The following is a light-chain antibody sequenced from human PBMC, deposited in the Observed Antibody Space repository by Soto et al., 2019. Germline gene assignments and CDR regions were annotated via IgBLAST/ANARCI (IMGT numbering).Light chain of an antibody. CDR2: DAA. CDR1: QNINTY. Sequence: IQMTQSPYSLSAAVGDRVTIACRASQNINTYLNWYQQKPGKAPKLLMFDAASLQSGVPSRFSGSGSGTDFTLTITNLQPEDFATYYCLQDYNYPWTFGQGTKVDIK. J-gene: IGKJ1*01. V-gene: IGKV1-6*01. CDR3: LQDYNYPWT.